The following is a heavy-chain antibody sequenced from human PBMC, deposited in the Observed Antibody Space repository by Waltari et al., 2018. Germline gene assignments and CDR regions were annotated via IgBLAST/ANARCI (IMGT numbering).Heavy chain of an antibody. CDR2: IIPIFGTA. CDR3: ASRTNYYGSGSYHTYFDY. J-gene: IGHJ4*02. Sequence: QVQLVQSGAEVKKPGSSVKVSCKASGGTFSSYAISRVRQAPGQGLEWMGGIIPIFGTANYAQKFQGRVTITTDESTSTAYMELSSLRSEDTAVYYCASRTNYYGSGSYHTYFDYWGQGTLVTVSS. D-gene: IGHD3-10*01. V-gene: IGHV1-69*05. CDR1: GGTFSSYA.